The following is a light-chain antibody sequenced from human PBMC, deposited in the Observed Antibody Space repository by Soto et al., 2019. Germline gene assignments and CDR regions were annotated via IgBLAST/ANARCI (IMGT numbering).Light chain of an antibody. CDR1: QSLLHSNGYNY. CDR3: MQALQTPWMYT. CDR2: LGS. Sequence: DIVMTQSPLSLPVTPGEPASISCRSSQSLLHSNGYNYLDLYLQKPGQSPQLLIYLGSNRASGVADTFSGSGSGKDFTLKISRVEAEYVGVYYCMQALQTPWMYTVGQGTKLEIK. J-gene: IGKJ2*01. V-gene: IGKV2-28*01.